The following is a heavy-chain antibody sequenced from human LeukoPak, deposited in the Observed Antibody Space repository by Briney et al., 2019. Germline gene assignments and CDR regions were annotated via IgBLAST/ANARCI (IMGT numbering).Heavy chain of an antibody. CDR2: INSDGSST. V-gene: IGHV3-74*01. CDR3: ARARVKYYYYGMDV. J-gene: IGHJ6*02. D-gene: IGHD3-22*01. Sequence: GGSLRLSCAASGFTFSSYWMHWVRQAPGKGLVWVSRINSDGSSTSYADSVKGRFTISRDNAKNTLYLQMNSLRAEDTAVYYCARARVKYYYYGMDVWGQGTTVTVSS. CDR1: GFTFSSYW.